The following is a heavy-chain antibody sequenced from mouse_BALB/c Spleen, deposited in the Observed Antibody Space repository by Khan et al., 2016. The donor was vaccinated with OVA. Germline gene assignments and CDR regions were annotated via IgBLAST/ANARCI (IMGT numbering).Heavy chain of an antibody. J-gene: IGHJ3*01. CDR1: GFTFSTYG. Sequence: EVQVVESGGDLVKPGGSLKLSCAASGFTFSTYGMSWVRQAPDKRLEWVATVSTGGSYTYYPDSVKGRFTISRDNAKNTLYLQMSGLRSEDTAMFYCTRRAYYYDSEGIAYWGQGTLVTVSA. CDR3: TRRAYYYDSEGIAY. D-gene: IGHD1-1*01. V-gene: IGHV5-6*01. CDR2: VSTGGSYT.